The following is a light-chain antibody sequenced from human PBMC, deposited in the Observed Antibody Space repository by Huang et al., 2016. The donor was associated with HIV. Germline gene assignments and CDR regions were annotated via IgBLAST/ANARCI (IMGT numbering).Light chain of an antibody. CDR3: QQYKIWPMT. CDR1: QSASSR. V-gene: IGKV3-15*01. J-gene: IGKJ1*01. Sequence: EIVMTQSPATLSVSPGERATVSCRASQSASSRLAWYQHKPGQAPRLLIDGASTRATGVSARFSGSGSGVEFTLTISNLQSEDFAVYYCQQYKIWPMTFGQGTKVEIK. CDR2: GAS.